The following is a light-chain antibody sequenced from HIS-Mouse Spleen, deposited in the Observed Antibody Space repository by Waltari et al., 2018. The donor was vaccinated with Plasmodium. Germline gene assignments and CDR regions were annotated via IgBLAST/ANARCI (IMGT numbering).Light chain of an antibody. CDR1: NIGSKS. CDR2: DDS. Sequence: SYVLTQPPSVSVAPGKTARITCGGNNIGSKSVHWYQQKPGQAPVLVVYDDSDRPSGIPCLCAGSNAGNTATLTISRGEAGDEADYYCQVWDSSSDHVVFGGGTKLTVL. J-gene: IGLJ2*01. V-gene: IGLV3-21*03. CDR3: QVWDSSSDHVV.